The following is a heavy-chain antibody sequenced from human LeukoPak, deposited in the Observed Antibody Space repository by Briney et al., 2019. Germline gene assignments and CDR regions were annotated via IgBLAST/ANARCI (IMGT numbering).Heavy chain of an antibody. CDR2: ISYDGSNK. D-gene: IGHD5-18*01. Sequence: GGSLRLSCAASGFTFSSYAMHWVRQAPGKGLEWVAVISYDGSNKYYADSVKGRFTISRDNSKNTLYLQMNSLRAEDTAVYYCARGVDTAMVSSYYYMDVWGKGTTVAVSS. V-gene: IGHV3-30*04. J-gene: IGHJ6*03. CDR1: GFTFSSYA. CDR3: ARGVDTAMVSSYYYMDV.